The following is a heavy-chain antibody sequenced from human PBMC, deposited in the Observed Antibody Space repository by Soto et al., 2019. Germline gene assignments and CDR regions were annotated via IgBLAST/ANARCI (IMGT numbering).Heavy chain of an antibody. Sequence: QVQLQESGPGLVKPSETLSLTCTVSGGSISSYYWSWIRQPPGKGLEWIGYIYYSGSTNYNPSLKRRVTISVDTSKNQFSLKLSSVTAADTAVYYCARGDDFWSGPKVDYWGQGTLVTVSS. J-gene: IGHJ4*02. D-gene: IGHD3-3*01. V-gene: IGHV4-59*01. CDR3: ARGDDFWSGPKVDY. CDR1: GGSISSYY. CDR2: IYYSGST.